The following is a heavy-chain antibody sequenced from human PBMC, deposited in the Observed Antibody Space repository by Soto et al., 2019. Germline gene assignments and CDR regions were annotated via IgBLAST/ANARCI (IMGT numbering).Heavy chain of an antibody. D-gene: IGHD3-10*01. CDR2: IYYSGST. V-gene: IGHV4-31*03. J-gene: IGHJ3*02. CDR1: GGSISSGGYY. Sequence: PSETLSLTCPVSGGSISSGGYYWSWIRQHPGKGLEWIGYIYYSGSTNYNPSLKSRVTISVDTSKNQFSLKLSSVTAADTAVYYCARFKRTYYYGSGSYYDAFDIWGQGTMVTVSS. CDR3: ARFKRTYYYGSGSYYDAFDI.